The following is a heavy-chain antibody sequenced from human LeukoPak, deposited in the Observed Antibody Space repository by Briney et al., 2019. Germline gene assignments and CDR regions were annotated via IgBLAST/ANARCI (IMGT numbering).Heavy chain of an antibody. CDR2: IYTSGST. CDR1: GGSISSGSYY. CDR3: ARTQWLSEYFQH. V-gene: IGHV4-61*02. J-gene: IGHJ1*01. Sequence: PSETLSLTCTVSGGSISSGSYYWSWIRQPAGKGLEWIGRIYTSGSTNYNPSLKSRVTISVDTSKNQFSLKLSSVTAADTAVYYCARTQWLSEYFQHWGQGTLVTVSS. D-gene: IGHD6-19*01.